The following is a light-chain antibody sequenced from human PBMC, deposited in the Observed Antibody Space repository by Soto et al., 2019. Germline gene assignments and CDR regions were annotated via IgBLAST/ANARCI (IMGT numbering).Light chain of an antibody. CDR2: DVS. CDR1: SSDVGGYNY. CDR3: SSYTSSSFYV. Sequence: QSALTQPASVSGSPGQSITLSCTGTSSDVGGYNYVSWYQQHPGKAPKLLIYDVSNRPSGVSNRFAGSKSGNTASLTISGLQAEDEADYYCSSYTSSSFYVFGTGTKLTVL. J-gene: IGLJ1*01. V-gene: IGLV2-14*01.